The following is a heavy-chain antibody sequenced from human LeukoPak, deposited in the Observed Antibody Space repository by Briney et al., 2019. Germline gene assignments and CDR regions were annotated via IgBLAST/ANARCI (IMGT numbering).Heavy chain of an antibody. CDR1: GVSISSSYSY. Sequence: SETLSLTCTVSGVSISSSYSYWGWIRQPPGMGLEWIGSIYYTGNTYYNASLKSQVSISIDTSKNQFSLKLSSVTAADTAVYYCARGWYSSGWAFDYWGQGTLVTVSS. CDR3: ARGWYSSGWAFDY. J-gene: IGHJ4*02. CDR2: IYYTGNT. D-gene: IGHD6-19*01. V-gene: IGHV4-39*01.